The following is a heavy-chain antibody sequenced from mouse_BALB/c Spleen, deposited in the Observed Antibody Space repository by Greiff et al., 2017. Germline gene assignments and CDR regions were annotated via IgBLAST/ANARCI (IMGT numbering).Heavy chain of an antibody. CDR3: ARRLGREYYYAMDY. V-gene: IGHV5-4*02. J-gene: IGHJ4*01. D-gene: IGHD4-1*01. CDR2: ISDGGSYT. CDR1: GFTFSDYY. Sequence: EVQVVESGGGLVKPGGSLKLSCAASGFTFSDYYMYWVRQTPEKRLEWVATISDGGSYTYYPDSVKGRFTISRDNAKNNLYLQMSSLKSEDTAMYYCARRLGREYYYAMDYWGQGTSVTVSS.